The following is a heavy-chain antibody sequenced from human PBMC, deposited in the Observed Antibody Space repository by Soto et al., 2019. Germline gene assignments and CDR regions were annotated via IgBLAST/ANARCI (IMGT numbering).Heavy chain of an antibody. CDR1: GGTFSSYA. CDR3: ARENVTIFGVVTKGAFDI. CDR2: IIPIFGTA. J-gene: IGHJ3*02. Sequence: SVKDSCKASGGTFSSYAISWVRQAPGQGLEWMGGIIPIFGTANYAQKFQGRVTITADESKSTAYMELSSLRSEDTAVYYCARENVTIFGVVTKGAFDIWGQGTIVIVSS. D-gene: IGHD3-3*01. V-gene: IGHV1-69*13.